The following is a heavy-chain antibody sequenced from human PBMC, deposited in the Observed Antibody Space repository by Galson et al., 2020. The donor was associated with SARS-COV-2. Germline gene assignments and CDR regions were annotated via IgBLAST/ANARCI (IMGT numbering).Heavy chain of an antibody. CDR2: IYPGDSDT. Sequence: GESLKISCKGSGYSFTSNWIGWVRQMPGKGLEWMGIIYPGDSDTRYSPSFQGQVTISADKSITTAYLQWSSLKASDTAMYYCARHDYGDYGGGSWFDPWGQGTLVTVSS. J-gene: IGHJ5*02. CDR3: ARHDYGDYGGGSWFDP. V-gene: IGHV5-51*01. D-gene: IGHD4-17*01. CDR1: GYSFTSNW.